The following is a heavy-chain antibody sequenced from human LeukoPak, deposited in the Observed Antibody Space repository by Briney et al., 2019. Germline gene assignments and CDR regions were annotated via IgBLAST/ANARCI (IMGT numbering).Heavy chain of an antibody. V-gene: IGHV1-18*01. D-gene: IGHD3-22*01. J-gene: IGHJ4*02. Sequence: ASVKVSCKASGYTFTNFGISWVRQAPGQGLERMGWISGYNGNTNYAQKLQDRVTMTTDTSTSTAYMDLRSLRSDDTAVYYCARGSTARYYYDTSGYYHGALDYWGQGTLVTVSS. CDR1: GYTFTNFG. CDR3: ARGSTARYYYDTSGYYHGALDY. CDR2: ISGYNGNT.